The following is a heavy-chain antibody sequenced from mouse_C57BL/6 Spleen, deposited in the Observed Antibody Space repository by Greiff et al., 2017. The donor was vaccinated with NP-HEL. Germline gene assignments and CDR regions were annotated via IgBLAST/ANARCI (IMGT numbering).Heavy chain of an antibody. CDR3: AIGGLVTTRAMDY. J-gene: IGHJ4*01. D-gene: IGHD2-2*01. V-gene: IGHV1-74*01. Sequence: QVQLQQPGAELVKPGASVKVSCTASGYTFTSYWMHWVKQRPGQGLEWIGRIHPSDSDTNSNQKFKGKATLTVDKSSSTAYMQLSSLTSEDSAVYYCAIGGLVTTRAMDYWGQGTSVTVAS. CDR2: IHPSDSDT. CDR1: GYTFTSYW.